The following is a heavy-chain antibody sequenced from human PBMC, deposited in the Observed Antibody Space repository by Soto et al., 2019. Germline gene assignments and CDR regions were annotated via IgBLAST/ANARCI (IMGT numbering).Heavy chain of an antibody. CDR2: IGTAGDT. Sequence: EVQLVESGGGLVQPGGSLRLSCAASGFTFSSYDMHWVRQATGKGLEWVSAIGTAGDTYYPGSVKGRFTISRENAKNSLYLQMNSLRAGDTAVYYCARSEYSSLSGLDSWGQGTLVTVSS. V-gene: IGHV3-13*01. CDR1: GFTFSSYD. J-gene: IGHJ4*02. D-gene: IGHD6-6*01. CDR3: ARSEYSSLSGLDS.